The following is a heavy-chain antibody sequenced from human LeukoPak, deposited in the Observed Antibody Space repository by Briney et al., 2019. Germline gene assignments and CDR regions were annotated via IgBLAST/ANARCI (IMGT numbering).Heavy chain of an antibody. J-gene: IGHJ6*02. V-gene: IGHV1-46*01. CDR1: GYTFTSYY. CDR2: INPSGGST. Sequence: ASVKVSCKASGYTFTSYYMHWVRQAPGQGLEWMGIINPSGGSTSYAQKFQGRVTMTRDTSTSTVYMELSSLRSKVTAVYYCASPSYYYYGMDVWGQGTTVTVSS. CDR3: ASPSYYYYGMDV.